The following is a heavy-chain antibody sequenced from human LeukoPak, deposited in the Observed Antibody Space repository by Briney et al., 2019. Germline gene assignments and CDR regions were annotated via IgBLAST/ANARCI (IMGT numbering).Heavy chain of an antibody. CDR3: ARDLGTGDAFDV. J-gene: IGHJ3*01. V-gene: IGHV3-48*01. CDR2: ISSRSRTI. Sequence: GGSLRLSCAASGFTFSSYSMNWVRQAPGKGLEWVSYISSRSRTIYYADSVKGRFTISRDNAKKSLYLQINSLRAEDTAVYYCARDLGTGDAFDVWGQGTKATVSS. D-gene: IGHD1-1*01. CDR1: GFTFSSYS.